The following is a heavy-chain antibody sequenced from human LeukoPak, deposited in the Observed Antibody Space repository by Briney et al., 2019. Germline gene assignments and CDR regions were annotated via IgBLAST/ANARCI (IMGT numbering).Heavy chain of an antibody. CDR2: INHSGST. Sequence: NSSETLSLTCAVYGGSFSGYYWSWIRQPPGKGLEWIGEINHSGSTNYNPSLKSRVTISVDTSKNQFSLKLSSVTAADTAVYYCARVPGYSSSQAGFDYWGQGTLVTVSS. D-gene: IGHD6-13*01. CDR1: GGSFSGYY. J-gene: IGHJ4*02. CDR3: ARVPGYSSSQAGFDY. V-gene: IGHV4-34*01.